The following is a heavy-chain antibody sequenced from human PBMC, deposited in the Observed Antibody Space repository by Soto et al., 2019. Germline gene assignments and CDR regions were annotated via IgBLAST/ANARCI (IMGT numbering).Heavy chain of an antibody. V-gene: IGHV1-8*01. CDR1: GYTFTSYD. CDR3: ARQHSSSWRFDY. D-gene: IGHD6-13*01. J-gene: IGHJ4*02. Sequence: QVQLVQSGAEVKKPGASVKVSCKASGYTFTSYDINWVRQATGQGLEWMGWMNPNSGNTGYAQKFQGTVTMTRNTSISTAYLELSSLRSEATAVYYCARQHSSSWRFDYWGQGTLVTVSS. CDR2: MNPNSGNT.